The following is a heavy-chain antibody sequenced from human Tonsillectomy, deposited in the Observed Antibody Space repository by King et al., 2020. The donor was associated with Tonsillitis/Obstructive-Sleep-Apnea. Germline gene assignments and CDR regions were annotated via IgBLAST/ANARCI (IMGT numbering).Heavy chain of an antibody. Sequence: HVQLVESGAEVKKPGASVKVSCKASGYTFTSYGISWVRQAPGQGLEWMGWISAYNGNTNYAQKLQGRVTMTTDTSTSTAYMELRSLRSDDTAVYYCARVHSYCSSTSCLDYWGQGTLVTVSS. CDR2: ISAYNGNT. V-gene: IGHV1-18*01. CDR1: GYTFTSYG. D-gene: IGHD2-2*01. J-gene: IGHJ4*02. CDR3: ARVHSYCSSTSCLDY.